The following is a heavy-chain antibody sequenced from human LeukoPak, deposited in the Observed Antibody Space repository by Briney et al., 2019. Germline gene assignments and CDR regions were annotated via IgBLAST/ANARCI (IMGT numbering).Heavy chain of an antibody. J-gene: IGHJ4*02. CDR1: GFTFSSYW. V-gene: IGHV3-74*01. D-gene: IGHD6-19*01. CDR2: INSDGSST. Sequence: GGSLRLSCAASGFTFSSYWMHWVRQAPGKGLVWVSRINSDGSSTSYADSVKGRFTISRDNAKNTLYLQMNSLRAEDTAVYYCAALAVAASFYYCGQGTLLTVSS. CDR3: AALAVAASFYY.